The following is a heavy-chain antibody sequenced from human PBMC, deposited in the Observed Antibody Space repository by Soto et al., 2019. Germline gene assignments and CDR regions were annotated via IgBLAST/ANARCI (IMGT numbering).Heavy chain of an antibody. D-gene: IGHD1-26*01. V-gene: IGHV4-30-4*01. J-gene: IGHJ4*02. CDR3: ASGKGVDGSHYLVN. CDR2: IYYSGST. CDR1: GVPISTDDYY. Sequence: SETLSLTCTVSGVPISTDDYYWTWIRQPPGKGLEWIGYIYYSGSTYYSWSLKSRVTISIDTSKNQFSLNLSSVTAADTAVYYCASGKGVDGSHYLVNWGQGTLVTVSS.